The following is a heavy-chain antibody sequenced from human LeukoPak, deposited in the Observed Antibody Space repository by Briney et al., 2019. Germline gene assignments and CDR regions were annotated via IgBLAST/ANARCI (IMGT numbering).Heavy chain of an antibody. Sequence: GGSLRLSCAASGFTFSSYWMHWVRQAPGKGLVWVSRINSDGSSTSYADSMKGRFTISRDNAKNTLYLQMNSLRAEDTAVYYCARGLITMVRGAVDYWGQGTLVTVSS. CDR2: INSDGSST. CDR1: GFTFSSYW. CDR3: ARGLITMVRGAVDY. D-gene: IGHD3-10*01. J-gene: IGHJ4*02. V-gene: IGHV3-74*01.